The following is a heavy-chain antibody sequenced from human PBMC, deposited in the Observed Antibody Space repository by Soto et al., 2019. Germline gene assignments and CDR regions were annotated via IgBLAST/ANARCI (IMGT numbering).Heavy chain of an antibody. V-gene: IGHV5-51*01. Sequence: ESLKISCKGSGYSFTNYWIGWVRQMPGEGLEWMGIIYPGDSDTRYSPSFQGQVTISADKSISTAYLQWSSLKASDTAMYYCARPLPSNYWYFDLWGRGTLVTVSS. CDR1: GYSFTNYW. CDR3: ARPLPSNYWYFDL. J-gene: IGHJ2*01. CDR2: IYPGDSDT.